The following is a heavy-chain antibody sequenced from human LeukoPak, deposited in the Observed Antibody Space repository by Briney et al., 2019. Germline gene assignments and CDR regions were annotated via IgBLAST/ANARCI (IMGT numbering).Heavy chain of an antibody. D-gene: IGHD4-17*01. V-gene: IGHV3-21*01. J-gene: IGHJ4*02. Sequence: PGESLRLSCAASGFTFRSYSMKWVRQAPGKGLEGVSSISSSRSYIYYADSVKGRFTISRDNAKNSLYLQMNSVRAEDTAVYYCARDYGDYAVYFDYWCQGTLVTVSS. CDR3: ARDYGDYAVYFDY. CDR1: GFTFRSYS. CDR2: ISSSRSYI.